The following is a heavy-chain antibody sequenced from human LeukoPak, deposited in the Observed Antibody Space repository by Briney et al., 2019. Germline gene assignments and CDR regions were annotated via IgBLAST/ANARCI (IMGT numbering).Heavy chain of an antibody. V-gene: IGHV3-15*07. CDR1: GFTFSNAW. CDR3: TSRLGIAAAQPFDY. D-gene: IGHD6-13*01. CDR2: IKSKTDGGTT. J-gene: IGHJ4*02. Sequence: PGGSLRLSCAASGFTFSNAWMNWVRQAPGKGLEWVDRIKSKTDGGTTDYAAPVKGTFTISRDDSKNTLYLQMNSLKTEDTAVYYCTSRLGIAAAQPFDYWGQGTLVTVSS.